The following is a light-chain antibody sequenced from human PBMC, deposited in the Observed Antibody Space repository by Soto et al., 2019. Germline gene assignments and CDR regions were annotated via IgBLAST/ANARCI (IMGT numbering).Light chain of an antibody. CDR1: RSVSNSF. CDR3: QHCGTSLWT. CDR2: GAS. V-gene: IGKV3-20*01. Sequence: EIVWTQSPGPLSLSPGEIATLSCRASRSVSNSFLAWYQQHPGQAPRLLIYGASNRATGIPDRLSGSGSGTDFTFTISRLEPQDSAVYYCQHCGTSLWTFGQGTKVEI. J-gene: IGKJ1*01.